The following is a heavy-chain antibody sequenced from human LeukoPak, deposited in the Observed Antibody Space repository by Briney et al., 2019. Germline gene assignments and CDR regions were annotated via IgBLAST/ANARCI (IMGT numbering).Heavy chain of an antibody. D-gene: IGHD1-1*01. CDR1: GGSISSSSYC. V-gene: IGHV4-39*01. Sequence: PSETLSLTCTVSGGSISSSSYCWGWIRQPPGKGLEWIGSIYYSGSTYYNPSLKSRVTISVDSSKNQFSLKLSSVTAADTAVYYCASGLPGTATGHNFDYWGQGTLVTVSS. CDR2: IYYSGST. CDR3: ASGLPGTATGHNFDY. J-gene: IGHJ4*02.